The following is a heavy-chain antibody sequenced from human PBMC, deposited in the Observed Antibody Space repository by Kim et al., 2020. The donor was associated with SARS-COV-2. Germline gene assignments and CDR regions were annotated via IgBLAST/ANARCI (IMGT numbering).Heavy chain of an antibody. CDR1: GGSISSSSYY. Sequence: SETLSLTCTVSGGSISSSSYYWGWIRQPPGKGLEWIGSIYYSGSTYYNPSLKSRVTISVDTSKNRFSLKLSSVTAADTAVYYCARLMDSSGYGLKEAYYFDYWGQGTLVTVSS. V-gene: IGHV4-39*01. CDR3: ARLMDSSGYGLKEAYYFDY. D-gene: IGHD5-18*01. CDR2: IYYSGST. J-gene: IGHJ4*02.